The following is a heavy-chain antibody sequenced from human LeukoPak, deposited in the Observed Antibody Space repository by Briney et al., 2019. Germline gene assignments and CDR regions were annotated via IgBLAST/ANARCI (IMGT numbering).Heavy chain of an antibody. J-gene: IGHJ3*02. D-gene: IGHD3-22*01. CDR3: ARGPYSYDSSGAFDI. CDR1: GGSISSYY. CDR2: IYYSGST. Sequence: SETLSLTCTVSGGSISSYYWSWIRQPPGKGLEWIGYIYYSGSTNYNPSLKSRVTISIDTSKNQFSLKLSSVTAADTAVYFCARGPYSYDSSGAFDIWGQGTMVTVSS. V-gene: IGHV4-59*08.